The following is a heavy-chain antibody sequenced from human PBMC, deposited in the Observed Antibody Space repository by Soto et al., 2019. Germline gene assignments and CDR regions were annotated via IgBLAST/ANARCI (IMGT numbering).Heavy chain of an antibody. CDR2: INHSGST. CDR1: GGSFSGYY. CDR3: AVAAAGHASLFPYYGMDV. J-gene: IGHJ6*02. Sequence: QVQLQQWGAGLLKPSETLSLTCAVYGGSFSGYYWSWIRQPPGKGLEWIGEINHSGSTNYNPSLKSRVTISVDTSKNQFSLKLSSVTAADTAVYYCAVAAAGHASLFPYYGMDVWGQGTTVTVSS. V-gene: IGHV4-34*01. D-gene: IGHD6-13*01.